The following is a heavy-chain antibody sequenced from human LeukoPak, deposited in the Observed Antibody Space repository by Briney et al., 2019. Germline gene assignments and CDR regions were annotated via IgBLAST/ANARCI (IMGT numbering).Heavy chain of an antibody. CDR2: MNWNGAST. V-gene: IGHV3-20*04. CDR3: ARSAAAGFSYYSYYLDV. Sequence: GGSLRLSCAASGFTFDDFGMSWVRQAPGKGLEWVSGMNWNGASTGYADSVKGRFTISRDNAKNTLYLQMNSLRAEDTAVYYCARSAAAGFSYYSYYLDVWGKGTTVTIFS. J-gene: IGHJ6*03. D-gene: IGHD6-13*01. CDR1: GFTFDDFG.